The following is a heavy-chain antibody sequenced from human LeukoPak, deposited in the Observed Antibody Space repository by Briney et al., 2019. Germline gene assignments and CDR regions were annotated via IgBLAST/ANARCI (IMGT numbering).Heavy chain of an antibody. V-gene: IGHV3-23*01. Sequence: GGSLRLSCTASGFTFSSYAMSWVRQAQGKGLEWVSAISGSGGSTYYADSVKGRFTISRDNSKNTLYLQMNSLRAEDTAVYYCAKDHREILLWFGELFGYMDVWGKGTTVTISS. J-gene: IGHJ6*03. CDR1: GFTFSSYA. CDR2: ISGSGGST. D-gene: IGHD3-10*01. CDR3: AKDHREILLWFGELFGYMDV.